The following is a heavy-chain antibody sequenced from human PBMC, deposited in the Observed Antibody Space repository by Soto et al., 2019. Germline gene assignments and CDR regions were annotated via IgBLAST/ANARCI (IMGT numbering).Heavy chain of an antibody. CDR2: IYSAGSI. Sequence: VQLVDSGGDLIQAGGSLRLSCAVSGFTVSNNFMMWVRQAPGTGLEWVSLIYSAGSISYADSVKGRLTISRDGSMNMLYHQRTSLTAEDTAVYYCERDGNGPRASPNWGEGTLVTVSS. CDR1: GFTVSNNF. V-gene: IGHV3-53*02. CDR3: ERDGNGPRASPN. D-gene: IGHD2-8*01. J-gene: IGHJ4*02.